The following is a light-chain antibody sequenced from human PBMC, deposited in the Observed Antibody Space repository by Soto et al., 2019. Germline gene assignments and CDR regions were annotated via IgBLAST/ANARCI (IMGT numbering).Light chain of an antibody. J-gene: IGKJ1*01. CDR3: QQSYSIPWT. V-gene: IGKV1-39*01. CDR2: ATS. CDR1: QDIRSD. Sequence: IQMTQFPSSLSASVGDRVTITCRASQDIRSDLGWYQQRPGKAPKLLIYATSSLQSGIPSRFSGSGSGTDFTLTISSLQPEDFATYYCQQSYSIPWTFGQGTKVDIK.